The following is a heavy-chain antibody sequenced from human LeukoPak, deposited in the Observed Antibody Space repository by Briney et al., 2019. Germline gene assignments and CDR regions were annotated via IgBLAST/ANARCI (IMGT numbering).Heavy chain of an antibody. CDR3: ARGYFDWDRAFDI. CDR2: IIPILGIA. D-gene: IGHD3-9*01. J-gene: IGHJ3*02. Sequence: SVKVSCKASGGTFSSYAISWVRQAPGQGLEWMGRIIPILGIANYAQKFQGRVTITADKSTSTAYMELSSLRSEDTAVYYCARGYFDWDRAFDIWGQGTMVTVSS. CDR1: GGTFSSYA. V-gene: IGHV1-69*04.